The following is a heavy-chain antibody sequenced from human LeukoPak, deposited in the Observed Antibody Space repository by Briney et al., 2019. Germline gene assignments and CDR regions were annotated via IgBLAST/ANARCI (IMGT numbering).Heavy chain of an antibody. CDR1: GYTFTTLD. Sequence: ASVKVSCKASGYTFTTLDINWVRQATGQGLEWMGWINPNSGNRGYVQKFQGRVTITRDTSISTAYMELSSLRSEDTAVYYCARVDGSPDYWGQGTLVTVSS. D-gene: IGHD2-15*01. CDR2: INPNSGNR. CDR3: ARVDGSPDY. J-gene: IGHJ4*02. V-gene: IGHV1-8*03.